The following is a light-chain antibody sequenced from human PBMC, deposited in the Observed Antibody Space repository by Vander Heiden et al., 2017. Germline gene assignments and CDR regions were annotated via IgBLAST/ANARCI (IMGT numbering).Light chain of an antibody. J-gene: IGLJ3*02. CDR3: YSTDSGGYQRV. CDR2: EDN. Sequence: SYELTQPPSVSVSPGQTARITCSGDALPKKYAFWYQQKSGQAPVLVIYEDNKRPSGIPERFSGSSSGTMATLTISGAQAEDEADYYCYSTDSGGYQRVFGEGTKLTVL. CDR1: ALPKKY. V-gene: IGLV3-10*01.